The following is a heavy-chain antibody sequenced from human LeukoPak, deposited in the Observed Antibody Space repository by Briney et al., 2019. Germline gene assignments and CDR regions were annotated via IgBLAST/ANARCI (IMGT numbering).Heavy chain of an antibody. CDR2: INHRGRT. CDR3: ARHEGKRGVRGVKGGYYFDY. CDR1: GGSFRGYY. J-gene: IGHJ4*02. V-gene: IGHV4-34*01. Sequence: WETLSLTCAVWGGSFRGYYWSWIRQPPGKGREWMGEINHRGRTNYNPSLKCRVPISVDASKNQFSLKLSSVTAADAAVYYCARHEGKRGVRGVKGGYYFDYWGQGTLVTVPS. D-gene: IGHD3-10*01.